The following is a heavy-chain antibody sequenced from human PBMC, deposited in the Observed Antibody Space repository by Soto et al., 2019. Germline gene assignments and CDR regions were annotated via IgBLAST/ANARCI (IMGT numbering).Heavy chain of an antibody. CDR1: GGSISSSNC. V-gene: IGHV4-4*02. Sequence: QVQLQESGPGVAKPSWTMSLTCAVSGGSISSSNCWSWVRQPPGKGLEGIREIYHSGTANYNPSHRSRVTISGDKSNNRFSPILISVTAADTAVYYCETEGVYGSGIWLGPWGQGNLVTVSS. CDR3: ETEGVYGSGIWLGP. D-gene: IGHD3-10*01. J-gene: IGHJ5*02. CDR2: IYHSGTA.